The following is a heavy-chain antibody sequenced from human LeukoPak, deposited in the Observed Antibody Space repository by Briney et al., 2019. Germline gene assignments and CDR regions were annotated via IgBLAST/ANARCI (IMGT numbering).Heavy chain of an antibody. J-gene: IGHJ3*02. D-gene: IGHD1-26*01. V-gene: IGHV3-30*02. Sequence: PGGSLRLSCAASGFTFSSYGMHWVRQAPGKGLEWVAFIRYDGSNKYYADSVKGRFTISRDNSKNTLYLQMNSLRAEDTAVYYCARGGIVGATTNAFDIWGQGTMVTVSS. CDR1: GFTFSSYG. CDR3: ARGGIVGATTNAFDI. CDR2: IRYDGSNK.